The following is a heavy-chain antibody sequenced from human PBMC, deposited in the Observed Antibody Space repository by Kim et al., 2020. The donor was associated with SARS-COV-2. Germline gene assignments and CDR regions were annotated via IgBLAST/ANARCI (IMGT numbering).Heavy chain of an antibody. D-gene: IGHD4-17*01. J-gene: IGHJ4*02. Sequence: NSAQEIQGRVTMTSDTSTSTAYMELRSLRSDDTAVYYCARSGYGDFTVSYWGQGTLVTVSS. CDR3: ARSGYGDFTVSY. V-gene: IGHV1-18*01.